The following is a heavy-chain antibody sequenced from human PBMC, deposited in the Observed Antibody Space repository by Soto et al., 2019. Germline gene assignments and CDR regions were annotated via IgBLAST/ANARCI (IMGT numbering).Heavy chain of an antibody. Sequence: QVQLVQSGAEVKKPGASVYVSCKASGYTFTDYYVHWVRQAPGQGLEWMGWINPNVGGTNYARKFQGRVTMNRDTSISTVYMKLTRLSPDDTAIYYCARGGWDVPRIPYDTWGQGTRVTVS. V-gene: IGHV1-2*02. CDR1: GYTFTDYY. D-gene: IGHD1-26*01. J-gene: IGHJ5*02. CDR2: INPNVGGT. CDR3: ARGGWDVPRIPYDT.